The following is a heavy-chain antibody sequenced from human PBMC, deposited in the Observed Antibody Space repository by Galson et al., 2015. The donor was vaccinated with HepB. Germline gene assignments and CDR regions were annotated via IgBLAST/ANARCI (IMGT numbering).Heavy chain of an antibody. V-gene: IGHV1-3*01. CDR1: GYTFTSYA. CDR2: VNAGNGNT. Sequence: SVKVSCKASGYTFTSYAMHWVRQAPGQRLEWMGWVNAGNGNTKYSQKFQGRVTITRDTSASTAYMELSSLRSEDTAVYYCARVGAMYSSSWYVSGWFDPWGQGTQVTVSS. D-gene: IGHD6-13*01. J-gene: IGHJ5*02. CDR3: ARVGAMYSSSWYVSGWFDP.